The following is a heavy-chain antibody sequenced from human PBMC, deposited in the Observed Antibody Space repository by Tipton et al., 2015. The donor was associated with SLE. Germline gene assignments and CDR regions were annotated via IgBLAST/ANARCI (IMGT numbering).Heavy chain of an antibody. D-gene: IGHD3-16*01. Sequence: SLRLSCAASGFIVSNNYMTWVRQAPGKGLQWISTINSDGSTYYADSVKGRFTVSRDNSKNTVYLQMNRLRTDDTAVYYCARDFWGLGRNWGQGTLVTVSS. CDR1: GFIVSNNY. CDR2: INSDGST. CDR3: ARDFWGLGRN. J-gene: IGHJ4*02. V-gene: IGHV3-66*01.